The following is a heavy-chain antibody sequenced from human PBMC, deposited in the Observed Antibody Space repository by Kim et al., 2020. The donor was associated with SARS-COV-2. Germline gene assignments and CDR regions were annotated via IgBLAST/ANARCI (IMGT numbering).Heavy chain of an antibody. J-gene: IGHJ3*02. D-gene: IGHD6-13*01. V-gene: IGHV4-61*02. Sequence: SLKSRVTISVDTSKNQFSLKLSSVTAADTAVYYCARDDTGYSSSYDAFDIWGQGTMVTVSS. CDR3: ARDDTGYSSSYDAFDI.